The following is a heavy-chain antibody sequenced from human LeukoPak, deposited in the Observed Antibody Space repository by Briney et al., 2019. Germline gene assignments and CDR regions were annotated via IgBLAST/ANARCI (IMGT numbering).Heavy chain of an antibody. CDR1: GDSISTSTYY. CDR3: ARDGGQQWLVRDAYYFDY. Sequence: SETLSLTCTVSGDSISTSTYYWGWIRQPPGKGLEWIGSIYYSGSTYYNPSLKSRVTISVDTSKNQFSLKLSSVTAADTAVYYCARDGGQQWLVRDAYYFDYWGQGILVTVSS. CDR2: IYYSGST. V-gene: IGHV4-39*07. J-gene: IGHJ4*02. D-gene: IGHD6-19*01.